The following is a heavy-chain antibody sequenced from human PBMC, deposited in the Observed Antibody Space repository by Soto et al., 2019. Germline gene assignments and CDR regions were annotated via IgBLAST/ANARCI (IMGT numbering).Heavy chain of an antibody. D-gene: IGHD6-19*01. J-gene: IGHJ2*01. Sequence: ASVKVSCKASGGTFSSYTISWVRQAPGQGLEWMGRIIPILGIANYAQKFQGRVTITADKSISTAYMELSSLSPDDTAVYYCERGSRRGWLYWYFDLWGRGTQVTVSS. V-gene: IGHV1-69*02. CDR1: GGTFSSYT. CDR2: IIPILGIA. CDR3: ERGSRRGWLYWYFDL.